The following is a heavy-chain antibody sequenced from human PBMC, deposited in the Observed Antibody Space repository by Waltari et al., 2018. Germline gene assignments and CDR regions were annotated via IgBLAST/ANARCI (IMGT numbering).Heavy chain of an antibody. V-gene: IGHV1-46*01. D-gene: IGHD3-16*01. CDR3: ARGRTESLWALIVY. CDR2: IDPRGGRT. Sequence: QLQLVQSGAEVRQPGASVKVSCKASGYTFRNYYIHWVRQAPGQGLEYPGRIDPRGGRTTYPQKFQGRITMTMETSTTTVYMEINSLRSEDTAIYYCARGRTESLWALIVYWGQGTLLTVSS. J-gene: IGHJ4*02. CDR1: GYTFRNYY.